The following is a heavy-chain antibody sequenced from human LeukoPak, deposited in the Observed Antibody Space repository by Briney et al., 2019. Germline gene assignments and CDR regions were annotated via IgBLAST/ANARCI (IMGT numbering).Heavy chain of an antibody. D-gene: IGHD6-19*01. V-gene: IGHV3-13*01. CDR2: IGTAGDT. CDR3: VRDRGYSSGLDV. Sequence: PGGSLRLSCTASGFTFRSYDMHWVRQTPGKGLEWVSAIGTAGDTYYPGSVKGRFTISRENAKNSLYLQMNSLRAGDTAVYYCVRDRGYSSGLDVWGQGTTVTVSS. CDR1: GFTFRSYD. J-gene: IGHJ6*02.